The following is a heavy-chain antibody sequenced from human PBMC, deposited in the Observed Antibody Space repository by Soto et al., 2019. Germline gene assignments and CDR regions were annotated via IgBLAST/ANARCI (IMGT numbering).Heavy chain of an antibody. J-gene: IGHJ5*02. Sequence: GGSLRLSCAASGFTFSSYAMSWVRQAPGKGLEWVSAISGSGGSTYYADSVKGRFTISRDNSKNTLYLQMNSLRAEDTAVYYCAKPDISSGWYPGYWFDPWGQGTLVTVSS. V-gene: IGHV3-23*01. D-gene: IGHD6-19*01. CDR3: AKPDISSGWYPGYWFDP. CDR2: ISGSGGST. CDR1: GFTFSSYA.